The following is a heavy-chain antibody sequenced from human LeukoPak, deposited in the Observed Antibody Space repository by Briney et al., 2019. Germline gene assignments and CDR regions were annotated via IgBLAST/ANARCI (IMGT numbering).Heavy chain of an antibody. CDR1: GGSISNNY. J-gene: IGHJ4*02. Sequence: SETLSLTCNVSGGSISNNYWTWIRQPPGKGLEWIGYVYSTGSTNYNPSLKSRVTISVDTSKNQFSLKLSSVTAADTAVYYCARVDPWNDVRVIDYWGQGTLVTVSS. V-gene: IGHV4-59*08. D-gene: IGHD1-1*01. CDR2: VYSTGST. CDR3: ARVDPWNDVRVIDY.